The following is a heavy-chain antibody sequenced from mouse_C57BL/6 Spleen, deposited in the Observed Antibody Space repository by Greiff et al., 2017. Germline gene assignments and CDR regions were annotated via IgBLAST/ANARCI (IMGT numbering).Heavy chain of an antibody. CDR3: ARGGGTFCFDY. V-gene: IGHV1-69*01. Sequence: QVQLQQPGAELVMPGASVKLSCKASGYTFTSYWMHWVKQRPGQGLEWIGEIDPSDSYTNYNQKFKGKSTLTVDTSASTAYMKLSSLASEDSAVYYCARGGGTFCFDYWGQGTTLTVSS. CDR2: IDPSDSYT. CDR1: GYTFTSYW. J-gene: IGHJ2*01. D-gene: IGHD3-3*01.